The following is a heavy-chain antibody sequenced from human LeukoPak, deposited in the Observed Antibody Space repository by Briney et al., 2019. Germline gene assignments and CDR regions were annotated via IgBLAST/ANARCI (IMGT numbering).Heavy chain of an antibody. D-gene: IGHD3-10*01. CDR1: GFTFSSYA. CDR3: ARGETYYYGSGSYLTGYYYYYGVDV. J-gene: IGHJ6*02. Sequence: GGSLRLSCAASGFTFSSYAMHWVRQAPGKGLEWVAVISYDGSNKYYADSVKGRFTISRDNSKNTLYLQMNSLRAEDTAVYYCARGETYYYGSGSYLTGYYYYYGVDVWGQGTTVTVSS. CDR2: ISYDGSNK. V-gene: IGHV3-30-3*01.